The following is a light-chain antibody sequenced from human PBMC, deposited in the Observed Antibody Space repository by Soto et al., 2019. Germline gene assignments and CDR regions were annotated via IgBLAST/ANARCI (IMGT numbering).Light chain of an antibody. CDR2: DVS. V-gene: IGKV3-11*01. CDR3: HQRSNWPLT. J-gene: IGKJ4*01. Sequence: EIVLTQSPGTLSLSPGERATLSCRASPSVSGSNLAWYQQKPGQALRLLIYDVSKRATGIPARFSGSGSETDFTLTISSLEPGDFAVYYCHQRSNWPLTFGGGTKLEIK. CDR1: PSVSGSN.